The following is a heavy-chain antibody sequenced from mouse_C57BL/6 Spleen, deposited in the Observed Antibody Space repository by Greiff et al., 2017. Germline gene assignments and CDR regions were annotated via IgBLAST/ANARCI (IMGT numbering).Heavy chain of an antibody. V-gene: IGHV1-82*01. D-gene: IGHD1-1*01. J-gene: IGHJ1*03. CDR3: ARRITTVEGTGYFEV. Sequence: QVQLQQSGPELVKPGASVKISCKASGYAFSSSWMNWVKQRPGKGLEWIGRIYPGDGDTNYNGKFKGKATLTADKSSSTAYMQLSSLTAEDSAVYFCARRITTVEGTGYFEVWGTGTTVTVAS. CDR1: GYAFSSSW. CDR2: IYPGDGDT.